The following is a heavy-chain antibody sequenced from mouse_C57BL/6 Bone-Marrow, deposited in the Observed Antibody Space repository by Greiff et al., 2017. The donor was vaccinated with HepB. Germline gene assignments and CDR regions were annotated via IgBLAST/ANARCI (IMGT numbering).Heavy chain of an antibody. Sequence: VKLQESGAELVRPGASVTLSCKASGYTFTDYEMHWVKQTPVHGLEWIGAIDPETGGTAYNQKFKGKAILTADKSSSTAYMELRSLTSEDSAVYYCTERYYGSSYFDYWGQGTTLTVSS. CDR3: TERYYGSSYFDY. CDR2: IDPETGGT. D-gene: IGHD1-1*01. J-gene: IGHJ2*01. V-gene: IGHV1-15*01. CDR1: GYTFTDYE.